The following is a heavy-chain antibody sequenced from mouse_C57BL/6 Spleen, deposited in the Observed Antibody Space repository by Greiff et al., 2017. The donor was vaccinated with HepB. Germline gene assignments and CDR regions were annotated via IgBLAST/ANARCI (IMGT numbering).Heavy chain of an antibody. V-gene: IGHV5-17*01. CDR1: GFTFSDYG. CDR2: ISSGSSTI. CDR3: ARQRRYYAMDY. J-gene: IGHJ4*01. Sequence: EVQGVESGGGLVKPGGSLKLSCAASGFTFSDYGMHWVRQAPEKGLEWVAYISSGSSTIYYANTVKGRFTISRDNAKNTLFLQMTSLRSEDTAMYYGARQRRYYAMDYWGQGTSVTVSS.